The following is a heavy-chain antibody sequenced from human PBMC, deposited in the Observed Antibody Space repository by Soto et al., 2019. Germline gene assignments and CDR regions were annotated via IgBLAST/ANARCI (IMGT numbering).Heavy chain of an antibody. J-gene: IGHJ6*02. Sequence: QVQLVESGGGMVQPGRSLRLSCAASGFTFSSYGMHWVRQAPGKGLEWVAVISYDGSNKYYADSVKGRFTISRDNSKNTLYLQMNSLRAEDTAVYYCAKEGVQQLVRLYYYYGMDVWGQGTTVTVSS. D-gene: IGHD6-13*01. V-gene: IGHV3-30*18. CDR1: GFTFSSYG. CDR2: ISYDGSNK. CDR3: AKEGVQQLVRLYYYYGMDV.